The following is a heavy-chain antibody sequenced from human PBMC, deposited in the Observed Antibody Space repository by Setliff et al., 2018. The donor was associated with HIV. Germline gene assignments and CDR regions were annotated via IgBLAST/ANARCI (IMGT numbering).Heavy chain of an antibody. CDR3: VGGALDF. CDR2: ISSSGVPI. Sequence: GGSLRLSCEASGFTFSTHGMNWVRHAPGKGLEWVAQISSSGVPIYYADSIKGRFTTSRDNAKNSLFLQMTRLRADDTAVYYCVGGALDFWGQGVLVTVSS. J-gene: IGHJ4*02. D-gene: IGHD1-26*01. V-gene: IGHV3-48*04. CDR1: GFTFSTHG.